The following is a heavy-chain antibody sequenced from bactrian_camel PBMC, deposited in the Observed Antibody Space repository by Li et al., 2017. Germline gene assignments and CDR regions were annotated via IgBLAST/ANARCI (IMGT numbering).Heavy chain of an antibody. D-gene: IGHD2*01. CDR1: GFTFSNYW. J-gene: IGHJ7*01. CDR2: ISTGGGST. V-gene: IGHV3S1*01. Sequence: HVQLVESGGGLVQPGGSLRLSCAASGFTFSNYWMYWVRQAPGKGFEWVSTISTGGGSTYYAESVKGRFTISKDNAKNTLYLYLNSLKAEDTATYYCAADSKLTVDEMSKCSGSACVIDYWGKGTQVTVS.